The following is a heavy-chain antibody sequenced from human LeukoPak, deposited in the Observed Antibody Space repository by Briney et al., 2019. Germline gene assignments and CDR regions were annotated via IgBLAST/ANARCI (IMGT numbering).Heavy chain of an antibody. Sequence: ASVKVSCKASGYTFTSYGINWVRQATGQGLEWMGWMNPNSGNTGYAQKFQGRVTITRNTSISTAYMELSSLRSEDTAVYYCARGGGEYSYGSVGDCYWGQGTLGNGSS. V-gene: IGHV1-8*03. D-gene: IGHD5-18*01. CDR1: GYTFTSYG. CDR2: MNPNSGNT. CDR3: ARGGGEYSYGSVGDCY. J-gene: IGHJ4*02.